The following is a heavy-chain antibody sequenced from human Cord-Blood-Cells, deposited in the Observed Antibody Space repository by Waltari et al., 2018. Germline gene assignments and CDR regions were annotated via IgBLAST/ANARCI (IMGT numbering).Heavy chain of an antibody. CDR1: VFTFRCCW. V-gene: IGHV3-7*01. J-gene: IGHJ4*02. CDR2: IKQDGSEK. D-gene: IGHD1-20*01. Sequence: EVQLVESGGGLVQPGGSLRLSCAASVFTFRCCWMSWVRQAPGKGLEWVANIKQDGSEKYYVDSVKGRFTISRDNAKNSLYLQMNSLRAEDTAVYYCARDLSPGITGTDYWGQGTLVTVSS. CDR3: ARDLSPGITGTDY.